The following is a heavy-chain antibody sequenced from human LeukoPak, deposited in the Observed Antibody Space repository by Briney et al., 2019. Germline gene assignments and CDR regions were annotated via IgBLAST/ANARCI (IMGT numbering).Heavy chain of an antibody. V-gene: IGHV3-23*01. Sequence: PGGSLRLSCAASGFTFSSYAMSWVRQAPGKGLEWVSAISGSGGSTYYADSVKGRFTISRDNSKNTLYLQMNSLRAEDTAVYYCAKDLPTGGYNWNYPGELFDYWGQGTLVTVSS. D-gene: IGHD1-7*01. CDR3: AKDLPTGGYNWNYPGELFDY. CDR2: ISGSGGST. CDR1: GFTFSSYA. J-gene: IGHJ4*02.